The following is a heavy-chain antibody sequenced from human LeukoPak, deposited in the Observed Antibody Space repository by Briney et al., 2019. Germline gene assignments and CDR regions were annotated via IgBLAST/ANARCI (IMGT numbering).Heavy chain of an antibody. D-gene: IGHD1-1*01. CDR1: GFTFTTYS. Sequence: QPGGSLRLSCAASGFTFTTYSMTWVRQAPGKGLEGVSTINPGGITTYYADSVKGRFTISRDNSENTVSLQMDSLRADATAVYYCAKDRAGTPWADWGQGTLVTVSS. V-gene: IGHV3-23*01. CDR3: AKDRAGTPWAD. J-gene: IGHJ4*02. CDR2: INPGGITT.